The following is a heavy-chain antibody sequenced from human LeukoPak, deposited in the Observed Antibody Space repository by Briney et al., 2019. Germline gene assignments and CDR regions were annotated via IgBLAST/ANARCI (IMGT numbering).Heavy chain of an antibody. CDR3: ARNKRRFDQ. V-gene: IGHV3-11*01. J-gene: IGHJ4*02. CDR2: ISNRGYST. Sequence: GGSLRLSCAGSGFTFSDHYMSWIRQTPGEGLEWVSYISNRGYSTYYADSVKGRFTISRDNAKNSLYLEMQSLRAEDTAVYYCARNKRRFDQWGQGTVVTVSS. D-gene: IGHD1/OR15-1a*01. CDR1: GFTFSDHY.